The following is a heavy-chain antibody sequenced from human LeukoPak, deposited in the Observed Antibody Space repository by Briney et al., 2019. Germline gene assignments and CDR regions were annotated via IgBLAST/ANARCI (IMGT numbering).Heavy chain of an antibody. CDR1: GFTFSSYA. Sequence: GGSLRLSCAASGFTFSSYAMSWVRQAPGKGLEWVSAISGSGGSTYYADSVKGRFTISRDNSKNTLYLQMSSLRAEDTAVYYCAKAVWIQLWLGSIFDYWGQGTLVTVSS. CDR3: AKAVWIQLWLGSIFDY. CDR2: ISGSGGST. D-gene: IGHD5-18*01. J-gene: IGHJ4*02. V-gene: IGHV3-23*01.